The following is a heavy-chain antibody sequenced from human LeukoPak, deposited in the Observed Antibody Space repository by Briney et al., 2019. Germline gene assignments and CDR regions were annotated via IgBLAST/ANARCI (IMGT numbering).Heavy chain of an antibody. V-gene: IGHV4-59*01. J-gene: IGHJ4*02. CDR2: IYYSGGT. D-gene: IGHD2/OR15-2a*01. CDR3: ARGEYGLFDY. Sequence: SETLSLTCTVSGGSISSYYWSWIRQPPGKGLEWIGYIYYSGGTKYNLSLESRVTISVDTSKNQLSLKLSSVTAADTAVYYCARGEYGLFDYWGQGTLVTVSS. CDR1: GGSISSYY.